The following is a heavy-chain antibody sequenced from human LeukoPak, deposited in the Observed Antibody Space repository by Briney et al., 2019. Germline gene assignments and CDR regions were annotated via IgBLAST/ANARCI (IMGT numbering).Heavy chain of an antibody. J-gene: IGHJ4*02. CDR1: GFTFSSYT. D-gene: IGHD2-21*01. CDR3: ARPNTVVGSLYFDY. Sequence: PGGSLRLSCAASGFTFSSYTMNWVRRAPGKALEGVSSISSSSSYIYYADSVKGRFTISRDNAKNSLYLQMNSLRAEDTAVYFCARPNTVVGSLYFDYWGQGTLVTVSS. CDR2: ISSSSSYI. V-gene: IGHV3-21*01.